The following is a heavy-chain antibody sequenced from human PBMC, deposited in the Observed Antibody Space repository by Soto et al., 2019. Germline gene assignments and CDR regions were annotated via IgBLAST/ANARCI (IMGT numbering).Heavy chain of an antibody. D-gene: IGHD2-21*02. CDR3: AIHPSKSPLLTWDAFDI. Sequence: GESLKISCKGSGYSFTSYWIGWGRQMPGKGLEWMGIIYPGDSDNRYSPSFQGQVTISADKSIRTAYLQWSSLKASDTALYYCAIHPSKSPLLTWDAFDIWGQGTMVTVSS. V-gene: IGHV5-51*01. CDR2: IYPGDSDN. CDR1: GYSFTSYW. J-gene: IGHJ3*02.